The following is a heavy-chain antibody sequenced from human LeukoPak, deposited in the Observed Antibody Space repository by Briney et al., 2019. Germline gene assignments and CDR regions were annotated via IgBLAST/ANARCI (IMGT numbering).Heavy chain of an antibody. CDR3: ASAAAYYYYQYMDV. D-gene: IGHD6-13*01. J-gene: IGHJ6*03. V-gene: IGHV3-21*04. CDR2: ISSSSSYI. CDR1: GFTFSSYS. Sequence: PGGSLRLSCAASGFTFSSYSMNWVRQAPGKGLEWVSSISSSSSYIYYADSVKGRFTISRDNAKNALYLQMNSLRAEDTALYYCASAAAYYYYQYMDVWGKGTTVIVSS.